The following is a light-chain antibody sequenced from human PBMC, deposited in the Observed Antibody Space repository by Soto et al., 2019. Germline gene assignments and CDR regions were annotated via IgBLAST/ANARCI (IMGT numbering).Light chain of an antibody. J-gene: IGLJ1*01. V-gene: IGLV2-18*02. Sequence: QSVLTQPASVSGSPGQSITISCTGTSSDIGSYNRVSWYQQPPGTAPKLIIYEVNNRPSGVPDRFSGSKSGNTASLTISGLQADDEADYYCQSYNSSVSGSVFGTGTKGTVL. CDR2: EVN. CDR1: SSDIGSYNR. CDR3: QSYNSSVSGSV.